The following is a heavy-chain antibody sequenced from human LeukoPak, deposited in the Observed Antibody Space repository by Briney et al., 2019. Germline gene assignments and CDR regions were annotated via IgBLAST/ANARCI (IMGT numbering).Heavy chain of an antibody. D-gene: IGHD5-12*01. Sequence: PSETLSLTCTVSGGSISSNYWSWIRQPAGKGLEWIGRISPSGSTNYNPSLKSRVTMSVDTSKTQFSLRLSSVTAADTAVYYCARTYSDYDSYYYYMDVWGKGTTVTVSS. CDR3: ARTYSDYDSYYYYMDV. V-gene: IGHV4-4*07. J-gene: IGHJ6*03. CDR2: ISPSGST. CDR1: GGSISSNY.